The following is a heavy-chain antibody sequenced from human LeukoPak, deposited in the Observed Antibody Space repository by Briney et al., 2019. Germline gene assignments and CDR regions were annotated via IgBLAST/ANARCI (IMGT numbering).Heavy chain of an antibody. D-gene: IGHD1-1*01. CDR3: ARAIGYNWNDAFDY. CDR2: IGTAGDT. CDR1: GFTLSSYD. V-gene: IGHV3-13*01. J-gene: IGHJ4*02. Sequence: PGGSLRLSCAASGFTLSSYDIHWVRQATGKGLEWVSAIGTAGDTYYPGSVKGRFTISRENAKNSFYLQMNSLRAEDTAVYYCARAIGYNWNDAFDYWGQGTLVTVSS.